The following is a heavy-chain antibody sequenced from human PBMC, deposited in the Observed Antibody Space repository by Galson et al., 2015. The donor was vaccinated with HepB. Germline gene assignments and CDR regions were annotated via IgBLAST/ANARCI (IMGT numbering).Heavy chain of an antibody. CDR2: ISGRGGST. CDR1: GFTFNNYA. CDR3: AKARSSGSYYNFDY. J-gene: IGHJ4*02. Sequence: SLRLSCAASGFTFNNYAMNWVRQAPGKGLEWVSGISGRGGSTYYADSVKGRFTISRDNSKNTLYLQMNSLRAEDTAVYYCAKARSSGSYYNFDYWGQGTLVTVSS. V-gene: IGHV3-23*01. D-gene: IGHD3-10*01.